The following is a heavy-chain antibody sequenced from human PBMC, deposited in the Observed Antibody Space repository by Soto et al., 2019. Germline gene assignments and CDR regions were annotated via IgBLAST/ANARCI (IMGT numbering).Heavy chain of an antibody. V-gene: IGHV3-33*01. CDR3: ARDGGSGVVNDYYYYGMDV. J-gene: IGHJ6*02. Sequence: GGSLRLSCAASGFTFSSYGMHWVRQAPGKGLEWVAVIWYDGSNKYYADSVKGRFTISRDNSKNTLYLQMNSLRAEDTAVYYCARDGGSGVVNDYYYYGMDVWGQGTTVTVSS. CDR1: GFTFSSYG. D-gene: IGHD3-3*01. CDR2: IWYDGSNK.